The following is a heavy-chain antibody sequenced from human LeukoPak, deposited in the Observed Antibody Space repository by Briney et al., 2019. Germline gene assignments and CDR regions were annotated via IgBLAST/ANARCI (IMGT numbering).Heavy chain of an antibody. CDR3: AKFVAAAAWGAFDI. CDR1: GFTVSSNY. CDR2: IYSGGST. D-gene: IGHD6-13*01. Sequence: GGSLRLSCAASGFTVSSNYMSWVRQAPGKGLEWVSVIYSGGSTYYADSVKGRFTISRDNSKNTLYLQMNSLRAEDTAVYYCAKFVAAAAWGAFDIWGQGTMVTVSS. V-gene: IGHV3-66*01. J-gene: IGHJ3*02.